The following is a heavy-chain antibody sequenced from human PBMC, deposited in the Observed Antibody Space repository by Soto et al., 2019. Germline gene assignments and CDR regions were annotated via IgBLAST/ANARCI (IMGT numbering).Heavy chain of an antibody. CDR2: ISSSSSYI. CDR3: ARDPNGSYFPLVDY. V-gene: IGHV3-21*01. J-gene: IGHJ4*02. CDR1: GFTFSSYS. Sequence: EVQLVESGGGLVKPGGSLRLSCAASGFTFSSYSMNWVRQAPGKGLEWVSSISSSSSYIYYADSVKGRFTISRDNAKNSLYLQMNSLRAEDTAVYYCARDPNGSYFPLVDYWGQGTLVTVS. D-gene: IGHD1-26*01.